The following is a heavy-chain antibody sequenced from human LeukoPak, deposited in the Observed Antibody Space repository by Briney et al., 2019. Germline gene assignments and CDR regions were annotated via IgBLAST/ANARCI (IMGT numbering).Heavy chain of an antibody. V-gene: IGHV1-2*02. D-gene: IGHD5-18*01. J-gene: IGHJ5*02. Sequence: ASVKVSCKASGYTFTGYYMHWVRQAPGQGLEWMGWINPNSGGTNDAQKFQGRVTMTRDTSISAAYMELSRLRSDDTAVYYCARARPLKDYSYGYPAGFDPWGEGTLVTASS. CDR3: ARARPLKDYSYGYPAGFDP. CDR1: GYTFTGYY. CDR2: INPNSGGT.